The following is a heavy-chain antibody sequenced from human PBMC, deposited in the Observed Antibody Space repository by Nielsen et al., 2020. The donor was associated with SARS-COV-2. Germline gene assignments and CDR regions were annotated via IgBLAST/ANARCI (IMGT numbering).Heavy chain of an antibody. J-gene: IGHJ6*02. Sequence: SETLSLTCSVSGDPIRNSRYYWTWVRQPPGRGPEWIGNIHYTGSANYSPSLKSRLSMSLEASRNQFSLSVKSMTAADSAEYYCVRDTLAHGLDVWGQGITVTVSS. CDR1: GDPIRNSRYY. CDR2: IHYTGSA. V-gene: IGHV4-31*03. CDR3: VRDTLAHGLDV.